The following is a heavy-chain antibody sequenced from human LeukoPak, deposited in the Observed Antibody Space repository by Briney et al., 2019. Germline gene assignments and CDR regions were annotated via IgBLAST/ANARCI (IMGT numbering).Heavy chain of an antibody. J-gene: IGHJ5*02. D-gene: IGHD3-22*01. V-gene: IGHV3-23*01. CDR2: ISGSGGST. CDR1: GFTFSSYA. Sequence: GGSLRLSCAASGFTFSSYAMSWVRQAPGKGLEWVSAISGSGGSTYYADSVKGRFTISRDNSKNTLYLQMNSLRAEDTAVYYCARSHTSGYYSINWFDPWGQGTLVIVSS. CDR3: ARSHTSGYYSINWFDP.